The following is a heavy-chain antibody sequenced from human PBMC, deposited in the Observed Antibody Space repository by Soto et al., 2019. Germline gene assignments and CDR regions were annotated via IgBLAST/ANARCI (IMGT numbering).Heavy chain of an antibody. CDR1: GGSISSYY. V-gene: IGHV4-59*01. Sequence: QVQRQESGPGLVKPSETLSLTCTVSGGSISSYYSSWIRQPAGKGLEWIGYIYDSGSTNYNPSLKRRVTISVDTSKNHFSLKLSSVTAADTAVYYCARNRGLEYYFDYWGQGTLVTVSS. J-gene: IGHJ4*02. CDR2: IYDSGST. CDR3: ARNRGLEYYFDY. D-gene: IGHD1-1*01.